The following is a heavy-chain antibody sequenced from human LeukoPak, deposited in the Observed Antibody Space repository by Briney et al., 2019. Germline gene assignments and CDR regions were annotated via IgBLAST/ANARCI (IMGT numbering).Heavy chain of an antibody. V-gene: IGHV3-7*05. J-gene: IGHJ4*02. CDR1: GFTFSSYW. CDR3: ARGALDTKTRFDY. Sequence: GGSLRLSCAASGFTFSSYWMSWVRQAPGKGLEWVANIKQDGSEKYYVDSVKGRFTISRDNAKNSLYLQMNSLRAEDTAVYYCARGALDTKTRFDYWGQGTLVTVSS. D-gene: IGHD5-18*01. CDR2: IKQDGSEK.